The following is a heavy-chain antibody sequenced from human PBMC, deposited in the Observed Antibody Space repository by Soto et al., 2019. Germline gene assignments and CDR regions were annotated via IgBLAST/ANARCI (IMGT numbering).Heavy chain of an antibody. CDR3: ARNNYGHYYYYGMDV. J-gene: IGHJ6*02. D-gene: IGHD4-17*01. CDR1: GGSISSGDYY. CDR2: IYYSGST. V-gene: IGHV4-30-4*01. Sequence: PSETLSLTCTVSGGSISSGDYYWSWIRQPPGKGLEWIGYIYYSGSTYYNPSLKSRVTISVDTSKNKSSLKLSSVTAADTAVYYCARNNYGHYYYYGMDVWGQGTTVTVSS.